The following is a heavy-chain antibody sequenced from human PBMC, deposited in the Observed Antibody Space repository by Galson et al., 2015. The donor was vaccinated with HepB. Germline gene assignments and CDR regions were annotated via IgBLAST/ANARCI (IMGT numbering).Heavy chain of an antibody. J-gene: IGHJ6*02. CDR2: ISYDGSNK. Sequence: SLRLSCAASGFTFSSYAMHWVRQAPGKGLEWVAVISYDGSNKYYADSVKGRFTISRDNSKNTLYLQMNSLRAEDTAVYYCARSLPPGIAAPDVWGQGTTVTVSS. CDR3: ARSLPPGIAAPDV. CDR1: GFTFSSYA. D-gene: IGHD6-13*01. V-gene: IGHV3-30-3*01.